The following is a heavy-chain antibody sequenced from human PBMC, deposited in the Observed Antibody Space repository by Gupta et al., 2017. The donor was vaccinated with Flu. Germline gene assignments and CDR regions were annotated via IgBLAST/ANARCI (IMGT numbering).Heavy chain of an antibody. Sequence: EVQLVESGGVVVQPGGSLRLSCAASGFTFDDYTMHWVRQAPGKGLEWVSLISWDGGSTYYADSVKGRFTISRDNSKNSLYLQMNSLRTEDTALYYCAKSRGYNYGMDVWGQGTTVTVSS. D-gene: IGHD5-12*01. CDR3: AKSRGYNYGMDV. CDR1: GFTFDDYT. CDR2: ISWDGGST. J-gene: IGHJ6*02. V-gene: IGHV3-43*01.